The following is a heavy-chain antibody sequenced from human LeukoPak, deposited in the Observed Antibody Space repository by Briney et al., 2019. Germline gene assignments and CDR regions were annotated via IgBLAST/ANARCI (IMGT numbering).Heavy chain of an antibody. Sequence: GGSLRLSCAASGLIFSNYALAWVRQAPGKGLEWVSTISGNGGTTYYADSVKGRFTISRDSSRNTLFLQMNSLRADDTALYYCAQAPSVPSASEWGQGTLVTVSS. V-gene: IGHV3-23*01. CDR2: ISGNGGTT. J-gene: IGHJ4*02. D-gene: IGHD6-19*01. CDR1: GLIFSNYA. CDR3: AQAPSVPSASE.